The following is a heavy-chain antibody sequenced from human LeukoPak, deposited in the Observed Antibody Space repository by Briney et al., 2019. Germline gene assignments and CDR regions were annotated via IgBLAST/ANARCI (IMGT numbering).Heavy chain of an antibody. CDR2: ISSSSYI. V-gene: IGHV3-21*01. J-gene: IGHJ3*02. CDR1: GFTFSSYS. Sequence: GGSLRLSCAASGFTFSSYSMNWVRQAPGKGLEWVSSISSSSYIYYADSVKGRFTISRDNAKNSLYLQMNSLRAEDTAVYYCASGLEFHAFDIWGQGTMVTVSS. CDR3: ASGLEFHAFDI. D-gene: IGHD2-21*01.